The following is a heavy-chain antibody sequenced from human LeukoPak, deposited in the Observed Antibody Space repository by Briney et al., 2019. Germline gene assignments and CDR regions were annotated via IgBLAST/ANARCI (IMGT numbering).Heavy chain of an antibody. CDR2: IYYSGST. CDR3: ASPYYYDSSGYYY. Sequence: SETLSLTCTVSGGSISSSSYYWGWIRQPPGKGLEWIGSIYYSGSTYYNPSLKSRVTISIDTSKNQFSLKLSSVTAADTAVYYCASPYYYDSSGYYYWGQGTLVTVSS. J-gene: IGHJ4*02. D-gene: IGHD3-22*01. CDR1: GGSISSSSYY. V-gene: IGHV4-39*07.